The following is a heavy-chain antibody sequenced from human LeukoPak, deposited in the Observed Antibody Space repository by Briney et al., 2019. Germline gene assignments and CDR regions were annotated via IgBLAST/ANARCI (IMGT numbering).Heavy chain of an antibody. Sequence: GGSLRLSCAASGFSFSAYWMSWVRQAPGKGLEWLANIKTDGSEQYYVDSVKGRFTISRDNAMNSLYLQMNSLRADDTAVYYCAREYCSGGTCYLPGYWGQGTLVTVSS. CDR1: GFSFSAYW. CDR3: AREYCSGGTCYLPGY. D-gene: IGHD2-15*01. CDR2: IKTDGSEQ. J-gene: IGHJ4*02. V-gene: IGHV3-7*04.